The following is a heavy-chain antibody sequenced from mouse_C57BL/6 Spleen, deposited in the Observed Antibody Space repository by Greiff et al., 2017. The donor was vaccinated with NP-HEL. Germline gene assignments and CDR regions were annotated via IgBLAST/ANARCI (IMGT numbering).Heavy chain of an antibody. CDR1: GFTFSDYY. V-gene: IGHV5-12*01. Sequence: EVKLMESGGGLVQPGGTLKLSCAASGFTFSDYYMYWVRQTPEKRLEWVAYISNGGGSTYYPDTVKGQFTISRDNAKNTLYLQMSRLKSEDTAMYYCARLMDYYYGSFDYWGQGTTLTVSS. J-gene: IGHJ2*01. CDR3: ARLMDYYYGSFDY. D-gene: IGHD1-1*01. CDR2: ISNGGGST.